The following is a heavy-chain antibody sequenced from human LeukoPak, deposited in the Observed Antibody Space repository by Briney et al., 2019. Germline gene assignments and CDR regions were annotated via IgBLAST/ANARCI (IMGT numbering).Heavy chain of an antibody. V-gene: IGHV3-23*01. CDR3: ETTSFGEFTNFDY. Sequence: GGSLRLSCAASRFTFSSSSMSWVRQAPGKGLEWVSAISGSGGTTYYADSVKGRFTISRDTSMHTLYLQMNSLRAEDTALYYCETTSFGEFTNFDYWGQGTLVTVSS. CDR1: RFTFSSSS. D-gene: IGHD3-10*01. J-gene: IGHJ4*02. CDR2: ISGSGGTT.